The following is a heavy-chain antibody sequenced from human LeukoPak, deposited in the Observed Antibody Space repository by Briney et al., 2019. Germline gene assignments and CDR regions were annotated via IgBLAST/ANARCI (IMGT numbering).Heavy chain of an antibody. CDR3: ARDLLATYSSGWYSDAFDI. Sequence: SQTLSLTCTVSGGSISSGSYYWSWIRQPAGKGLEWIGRIYTSGSTNYNPSLKSRVTISVDTSKNQFSLKLSSVTAADTAVYYCARDLLATYSSGWYSDAFDIWGQGTMVTVSS. V-gene: IGHV4-61*02. J-gene: IGHJ3*02. CDR1: GGSISSGSYY. D-gene: IGHD6-19*01. CDR2: IYTSGST.